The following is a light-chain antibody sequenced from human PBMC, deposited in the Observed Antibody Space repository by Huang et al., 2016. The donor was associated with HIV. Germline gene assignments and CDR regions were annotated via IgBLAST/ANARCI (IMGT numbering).Light chain of an antibody. CDR2: CES. V-gene: IGKV4-1*01. J-gene: IGKJ2*01. CDR3: QQYYSSPQT. Sequence: DIAMTQSPESLAVSLGERATVNCKSSRSILYSANNKNYLAWYQQKPGRPPKLLIYCESTRQSGVPDRFIGSGSGTDFTLTISSLQAEDVAVYYCQQYYSSPQTFGQGTKVEIK. CDR1: RSILYSANNKNY.